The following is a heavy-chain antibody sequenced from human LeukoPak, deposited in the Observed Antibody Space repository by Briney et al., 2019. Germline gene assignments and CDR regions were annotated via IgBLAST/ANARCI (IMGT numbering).Heavy chain of an antibody. CDR2: IYSGGTT. J-gene: IGHJ1*01. D-gene: IGHD3-10*01. CDR3: ARLIRGSGTYFNYEYFQH. CDR1: GFTVSSNF. Sequence: GGSLRLSCAASGFTVSSNFMSWVRQAPGKGLEWVPVIYSGGTTYYADSLKGRFTISRDSSKNTLYLQMNSLRADDTAVYYCARLIRGSGTYFNYEYFQHWGQGTLVTVSS. V-gene: IGHV3-53*01.